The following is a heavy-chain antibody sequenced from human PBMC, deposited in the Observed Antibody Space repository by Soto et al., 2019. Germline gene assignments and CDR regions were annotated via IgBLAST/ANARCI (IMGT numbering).Heavy chain of an antibody. CDR2: IKSKTDGVTT. CDR3: TKGFLSITMVRGIVP. D-gene: IGHD3-10*01. CDR1: GFTFSNAW. V-gene: IGHV3-15*01. J-gene: IGHJ5*02. Sequence: GGSLRLSCAASGFTFSNAWMSWVRQAPGKGLEWVVRIKSKTDGVTTDYAAPVKGRFTISRDDSKNKLYLQMNSLKTEDTAVYYCTKGFLSITMVRGIVPWGQGTLVTV.